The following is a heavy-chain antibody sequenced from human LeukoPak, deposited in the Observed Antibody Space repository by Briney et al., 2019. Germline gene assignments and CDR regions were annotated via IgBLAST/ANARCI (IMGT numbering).Heavy chain of an antibody. CDR1: GFTFSNYG. CDR3: AKPPSPYDFWSGFDYFDY. D-gene: IGHD3-3*01. V-gene: IGHV3-30*02. Sequence: EGSLRLSCAASGFTFSNYGMHWVRQAPGKGLEWVAFIRYVGSNEYYADSVKGRFTISRDNSKNTLYLQMNSLRAEDTAVYYCAKPPSPYDFWSGFDYFDYWGQGTLVTVSS. J-gene: IGHJ4*02. CDR2: IRYVGSNE.